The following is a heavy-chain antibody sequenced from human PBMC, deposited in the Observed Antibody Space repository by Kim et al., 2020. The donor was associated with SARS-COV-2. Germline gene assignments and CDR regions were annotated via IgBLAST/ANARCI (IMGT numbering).Heavy chain of an antibody. J-gene: IGHJ6*02. CDR2: IKPDGSEK. Sequence: GGSLRLSCAASGFTFNTYWMMWVRQTPGKGLEWVANIKPDGSEKYYVDSVRGRFTISRDNAKNSLYLQMNSLRAEDTAVYYCAGVGRPYGMDVWGQGTTVTVSS. V-gene: IGHV3-7*01. D-gene: IGHD1-26*01. CDR1: GFTFNTYW. CDR3: AGVGRPYGMDV.